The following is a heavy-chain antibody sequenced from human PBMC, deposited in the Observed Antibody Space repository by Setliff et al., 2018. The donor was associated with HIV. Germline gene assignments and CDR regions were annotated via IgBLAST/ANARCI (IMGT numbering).Heavy chain of an antibody. CDR2: LNPEANYI. V-gene: IGHV3-74*01. D-gene: IGHD5-12*01. Sequence: GGSLRLSCAASGLTFSTSWMQWVRQSPGEGLLWVARLNPEANYIHYADSVKGRFTISRDNAKNTLYLQMNSLRVEDTAVFYCVTDRDGYNHWGHGTLVTVSS. CDR3: VTDRDGYNH. CDR1: GLTFSTSW. J-gene: IGHJ4*01.